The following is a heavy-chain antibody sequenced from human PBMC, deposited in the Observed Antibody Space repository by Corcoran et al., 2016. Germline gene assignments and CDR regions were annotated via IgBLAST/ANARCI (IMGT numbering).Heavy chain of an antibody. CDR3: ARSSGSYGWLDY. V-gene: IGHV4-61*01. Sequence: QVQLQESGPVLVKPSETLSLTCTVSGGSVSSGSYYWSWIRQPPGKGLEWIGYIYYSGSTNYNPSLKSRVTISVDTSKNQFSLKLSSVTAADTAVYSCARSSGSYGWLDYWGQGTLVTVSS. CDR1: GGSVSSGSYY. CDR2: IYYSGST. J-gene: IGHJ4*02. D-gene: IGHD1-26*01.